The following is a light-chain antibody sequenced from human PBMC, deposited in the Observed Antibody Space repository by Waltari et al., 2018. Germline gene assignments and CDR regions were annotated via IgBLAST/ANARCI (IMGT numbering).Light chain of an antibody. V-gene: IGLV6-57*03. CDR3: QSYGSGVI. CDR1: SGSIASNY. J-gene: IGLJ2*01. Sequence: NFMLTQPHSVSESPGKTVTISCTHSSGSIASNYVQWYQQRPGSAPTTVIYEDNQRPSGVPDRFSGSIDSSSNSASLTISGLRTEDEADYYCQSYGSGVIFGGGTKLTVL. CDR2: EDN.